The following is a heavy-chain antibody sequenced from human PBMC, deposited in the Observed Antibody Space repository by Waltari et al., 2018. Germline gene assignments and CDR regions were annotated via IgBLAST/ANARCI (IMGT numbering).Heavy chain of an antibody. CDR2: INHSGST. CDR1: GVSFSGYY. J-gene: IGHJ6*02. D-gene: IGHD6-13*01. V-gene: IGHV4-34*01. CDR3: ARAIAAAGTYYYYGMDV. Sequence: QVQLQQWGAGLLKPSETLSLTCAVYGVSFSGYYWSRIRQPPGKGLEWIGEINHSGSTNYNPSLKRRVTISVDTSKNQFSLKLSSVTAADTAVYYCARAIAAAGTYYYYGMDVWGQGTTVTVSS.